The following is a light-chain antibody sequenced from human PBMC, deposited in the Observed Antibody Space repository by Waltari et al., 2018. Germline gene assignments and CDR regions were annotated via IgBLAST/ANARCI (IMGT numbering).Light chain of an antibody. Sequence: VMTQSPATLSVSPGDRATLSCRASESVSVDLAWYQQRPGQAPRLLVYGADTRATGVPARFSGRGSGTEFTLTISSLQSEDFAVYYCQQYNDWPLLTFGGGTRVEIK. CDR2: GAD. V-gene: IGKV3D-15*01. J-gene: IGKJ4*01. CDR3: QQYNDWPLLT. CDR1: ESVSVD.